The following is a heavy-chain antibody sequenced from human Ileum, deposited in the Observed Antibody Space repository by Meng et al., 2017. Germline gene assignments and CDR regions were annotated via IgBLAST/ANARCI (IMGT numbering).Heavy chain of an antibody. J-gene: IGHJ4*02. CDR3: TREERRQFEY. CDR2: TYYRSKWSN. D-gene: IGHD6-25*01. CDR1: GDSVPGNSVA. V-gene: IGHV6-1*01. Sequence: SQTLSLTCAISGDSVPGNSVAWNWLRQSPSRGLEWLGRTYYRSKWSNEYALSVNSRISISADTSKNQFPLQLSSVTPDDTAVYYCTREERRQFEYWGQGSLVTVSS.